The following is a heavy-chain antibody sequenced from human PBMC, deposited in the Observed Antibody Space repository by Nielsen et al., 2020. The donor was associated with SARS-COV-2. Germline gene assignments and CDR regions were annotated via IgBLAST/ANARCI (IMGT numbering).Heavy chain of an antibody. J-gene: IGHJ6*02. V-gene: IGHV3-21*04. CDR2: ISSSSSYT. Sequence: GGSLRLSCAASGFTFSSYSMNWVRQAPGKGLEWVSSISSSSSYTNYADSVKGRFTISRDNAKNSLYLQMNSLRAEDTAVYYCARVRSSGWYYYYYGMDVWGQGTTVTVSS. D-gene: IGHD6-19*01. CDR3: ARVRSSGWYYYYYGMDV. CDR1: GFTFSSYS.